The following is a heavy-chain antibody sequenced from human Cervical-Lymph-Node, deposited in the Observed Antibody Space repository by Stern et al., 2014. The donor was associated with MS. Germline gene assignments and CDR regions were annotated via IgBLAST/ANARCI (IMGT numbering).Heavy chain of an antibody. V-gene: IGHV1-69*01. Sequence: VQLVESGAEVQKPGSSVKVSCRASGGTFSSSDISWVRQAPGQGLEWMGGIIPIIGTATYAQKYQGRVTITADESTSTAYMELRSEDTAIYYCALGGFGHYFEYWGQGTLVTVSS. CDR2: IIPIIGTA. J-gene: IGHJ4*02. CDR1: GGTFSSSD. D-gene: IGHD3-10*01. CDR3: ALGGFGHYFEY.